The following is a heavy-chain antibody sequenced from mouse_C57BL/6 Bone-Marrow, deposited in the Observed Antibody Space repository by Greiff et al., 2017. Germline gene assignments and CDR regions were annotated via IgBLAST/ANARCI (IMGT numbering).Heavy chain of an antibody. J-gene: IGHJ2*01. Sequence: QVQLQQSGAELVMPGASVKLSCKASGYTFTSYWMHWVKQRPGQGLEWIGEIYPSDSYTNYNQKFKGKSTLTVDTSSSTAYMQLRSLTSEDSAVXYCARSRGYKDDYFDYWGQGTTLTVSS. V-gene: IGHV1-69*01. CDR3: ARSRGYKDDYFDY. D-gene: IGHD1-3*01. CDR1: GYTFTSYW. CDR2: IYPSDSYT.